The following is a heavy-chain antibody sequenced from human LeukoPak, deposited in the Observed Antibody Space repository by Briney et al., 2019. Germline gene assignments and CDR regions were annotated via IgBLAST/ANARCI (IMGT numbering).Heavy chain of an antibody. J-gene: IGHJ6*02. CDR2: IQNSATT. D-gene: IGHD4-11*01. CDR3: ATDYSNFYGMDV. Sequence: AETLSLTCTVSGGSVNSGSYFWSWFRQPPGKRLEWIGYIQNSATTNYNPSLESRVAIFVDSSKDQFSLRVTSVTAADTAVYYCATDYSNFYGMDVWGQGTTVTVSS. V-gene: IGHV4-61*01. CDR1: GGSVNSGSYF.